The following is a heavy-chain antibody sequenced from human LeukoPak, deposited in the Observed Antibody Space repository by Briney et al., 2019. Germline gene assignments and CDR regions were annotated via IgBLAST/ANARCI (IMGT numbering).Heavy chain of an antibody. CDR1: SGSISTSNYY. J-gene: IGHJ6*03. Sequence: PSETLSLTCTVSSGSISTSNYYWGWVRQPPGKALEWIGDIFYSGSTYYSPSLKSRVTISLDTSRNQFSLKLSSVTAADTAVYYCARGYCSGGSCYSYYYYNYMDVWGKGTTVTVSS. CDR2: IFYSGST. CDR3: ARGYCSGGSCYSYYYYNYMDV. V-gene: IGHV4-39*07. D-gene: IGHD2-15*01.